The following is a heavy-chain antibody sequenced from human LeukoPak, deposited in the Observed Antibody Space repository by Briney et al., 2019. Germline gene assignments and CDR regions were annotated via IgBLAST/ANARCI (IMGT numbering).Heavy chain of an antibody. D-gene: IGHD3-10*01. J-gene: IGHJ4*02. CDR3: ARHRGYGSGSYYFDY. Sequence: KSSETLSLTCTVSGASINSYYWSWIRQPAGKGLEWIGRTYSSGTMNYNPSLKSRVTISVDTSKNQFSLKLSSVTAADTAVYYCARHRGYGSGSYYFDYWGQGTLVTVSS. CDR2: TYSSGTM. CDR1: GASINSYY. V-gene: IGHV4-4*07.